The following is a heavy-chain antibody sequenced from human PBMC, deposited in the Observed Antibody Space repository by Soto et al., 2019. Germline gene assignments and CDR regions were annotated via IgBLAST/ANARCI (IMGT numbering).Heavy chain of an antibody. J-gene: IGHJ4*02. CDR3: ARGNSWIQLWFDY. Sequence: QVQLVESGGGVVQPGRSLRLSCAASGFTFSSYAMHWVRQAPGKGLEWVAIISYDGSNKYYADSVKGRFTISRDNSKNTLYLQMNSLRAEDTAVYYCARGNSWIQLWFDYWGQGTLVTVSS. CDR2: ISYDGSNK. V-gene: IGHV3-30-3*01. D-gene: IGHD5-18*01. CDR1: GFTFSSYA.